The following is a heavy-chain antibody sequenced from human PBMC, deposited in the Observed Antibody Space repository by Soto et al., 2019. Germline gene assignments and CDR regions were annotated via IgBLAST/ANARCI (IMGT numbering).Heavy chain of an antibody. J-gene: IGHJ4*02. D-gene: IGHD6-19*01. CDR3: ARHRNAVADPNFDY. CDR2: IYYSGST. CDR1: GGSISSSSYY. Sequence: QLQLQESGPGLVKPSETLSLTCTVSGGSISSSSYYWGWIRQPPGKGLEWIGSIYYSGSTYYNPSLKSRVTISVDTSKNQFSLKLSSVTAADPAVYYCARHRNAVADPNFDYWGQGTLVTVSS. V-gene: IGHV4-39*01.